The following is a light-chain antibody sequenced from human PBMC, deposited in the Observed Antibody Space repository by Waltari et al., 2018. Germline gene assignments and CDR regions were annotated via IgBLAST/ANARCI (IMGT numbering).Light chain of an antibody. CDR1: TLRDYY. CDR3: NSRDSSGNHVI. J-gene: IGLJ2*01. CDR2: GKN. Sequence: SSELTQDPTVSVALGQTVRITCQGNTLRDYYASRYQLKPGQAPVLLILGKNNRPSGIPDRFSGSTSGNTSSLTITGAQAEDEADFYCNSRDSSGNHVIFGGGTKLTVL. V-gene: IGLV3-19*01.